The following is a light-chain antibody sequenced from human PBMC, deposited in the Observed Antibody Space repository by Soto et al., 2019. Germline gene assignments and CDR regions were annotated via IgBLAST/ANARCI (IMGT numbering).Light chain of an antibody. CDR3: QQYGSSRT. CDR2: GAS. J-gene: IGKJ2*01. CDR1: QSVSSSY. Sequence: EIVLTQSPGTLSLSPGERATLSCRASQSVSSSYLAWYQQKPGQAPRLLIYGASSRATGIPDRFSGSGSGTDFTLTISRLEVEDLAVYYCQQYGSSRTFGQGTKLEIK. V-gene: IGKV3-20*01.